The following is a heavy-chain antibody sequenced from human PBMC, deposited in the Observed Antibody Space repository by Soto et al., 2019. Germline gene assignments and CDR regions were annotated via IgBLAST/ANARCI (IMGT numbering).Heavy chain of an antibody. CDR3: ATTVTTVDY. CDR2: ISSSGSLI. J-gene: IGHJ4*02. CDR1: GFSFSGYG. D-gene: IGHD4-17*01. V-gene: IGHV3-48*03. Sequence: GGSLRLSCAASGFSFSGYGMNWVRQAPGKGLEWISYISSSGSLIYYADSLKGRFTISRDNAKNSLYLQMNSLRAEDTAVYYCATTVTTVDYWGQGTLVTASS.